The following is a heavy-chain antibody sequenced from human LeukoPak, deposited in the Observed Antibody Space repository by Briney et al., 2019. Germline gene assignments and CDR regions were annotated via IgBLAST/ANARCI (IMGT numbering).Heavy chain of an antibody. CDR1: GYTFIDFH. Sequence: ASVTVSCKASGYTFIDFHIHWVRQAPGQGLEWMGWINPNSGGTKYAQKFQGRVTMTRHMSVNTVYMDLRSLTSDDTAVYYCARDQFDLWGQGTLVSVSS. CDR2: INPNSGGT. V-gene: IGHV1-2*02. J-gene: IGHJ5*02. CDR3: ARDQFDL.